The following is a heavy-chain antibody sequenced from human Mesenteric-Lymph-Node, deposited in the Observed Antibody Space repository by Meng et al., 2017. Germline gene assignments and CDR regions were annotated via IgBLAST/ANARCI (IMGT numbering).Heavy chain of an antibody. J-gene: IGHJ5*02. CDR2: IYYSGST. CDR1: GGSISSSSYY. V-gene: IGHV4-39*07. CDR3: ATYPEIAVAEGTDP. Sequence: GSLRLSCTVSGGSISSSSYYWGWIRQPPGKGLEWIGSIYYSGSTYYNPSLKSRVTISVDTSKNQFSLKLSSVTAADTAVYYCATYPEIAVAEGTDPWGQGTLVTVSS. D-gene: IGHD6-19*01.